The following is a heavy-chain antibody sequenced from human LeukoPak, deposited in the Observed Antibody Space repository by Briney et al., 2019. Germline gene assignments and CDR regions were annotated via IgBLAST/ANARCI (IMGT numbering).Heavy chain of an antibody. CDR3: AIASMVRGVTINWFDP. V-gene: IGHV4-34*01. CDR1: GGSFSGYY. Sequence: SETLSLTCAVYGGSFSGYYWSWIRQPPGKGLEWIGEINHSGSTNYNPSLKNRVTISVDTSKNQFSLKLSSVTAADAAVYYCAIASMVRGVTINWFDPWGRGTLVSVSS. CDR2: INHSGST. J-gene: IGHJ5*02. D-gene: IGHD3-10*01.